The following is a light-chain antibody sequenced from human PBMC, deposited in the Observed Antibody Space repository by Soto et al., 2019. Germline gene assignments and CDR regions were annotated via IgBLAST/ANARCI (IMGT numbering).Light chain of an antibody. Sequence: DIVMTQSPDSLAVSLGERATINCKSSQSVLHSSNNKNYLAWYQQKPGQPPKLLIYWASTREFGVPDRFSGSGSGTDFTLTISSLQAEDVAVYYCQQYYSTPPTFGGGTKVEIK. V-gene: IGKV4-1*01. CDR3: QQYYSTPPT. CDR2: WAS. J-gene: IGKJ4*01. CDR1: QSVLHSSNNKNY.